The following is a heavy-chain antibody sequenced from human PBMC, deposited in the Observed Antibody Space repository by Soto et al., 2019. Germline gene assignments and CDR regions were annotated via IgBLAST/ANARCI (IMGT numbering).Heavy chain of an antibody. CDR2: IKQDGSEK. CDR3: ARDSRLDYYGSGSYSPAFDY. Sequence: GGSMRLSCAATGFTFSDHWMSWVRQAPGKGLEWVANIKQDGSEKYYVDSVKGRFTISRDNAKNSLYLQMNSLRAEDTAVYYCARDSRLDYYGSGSYSPAFDYWGQGTLVTVSS. D-gene: IGHD3-10*01. V-gene: IGHV3-7*04. J-gene: IGHJ4*02. CDR1: GFTFSDHW.